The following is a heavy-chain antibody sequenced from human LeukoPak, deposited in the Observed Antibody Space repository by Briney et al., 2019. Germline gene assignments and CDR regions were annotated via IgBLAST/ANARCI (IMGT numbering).Heavy chain of an antibody. Sequence: GGSLRLSCAASGFTFSNYPMMWIRQAPGKGLEWVSVIYSGGGAYYADSVRGRFTISRDNAKNTLYLQMNGLRAEDTAVYYCATNVLRSFDWSVEAFDLWGQGALVSVSS. CDR2: IYSGGGA. D-gene: IGHD3-9*01. V-gene: IGHV3-66*01. CDR3: ATNVLRSFDWSVEAFDL. CDR1: GFTFSNYP. J-gene: IGHJ3*01.